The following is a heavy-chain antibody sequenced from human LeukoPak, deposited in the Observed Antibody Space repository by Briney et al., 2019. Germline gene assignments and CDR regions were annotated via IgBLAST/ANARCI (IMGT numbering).Heavy chain of an antibody. CDR1: GGSFSGYY. Sequence: SETLSLTCAVYGGSFSGYYWSWIRQPPGKGLEWIGEINHSGSTNYNPSLKSRVTISVDTSKNQFSLKLSSVTAADTAVYYCARGWVNSLQYNWFDPWGQGTLVTVSS. CDR3: ARGWVNSLQYNWFDP. D-gene: IGHD4-11*01. CDR2: INHSGST. J-gene: IGHJ5*02. V-gene: IGHV4-34*01.